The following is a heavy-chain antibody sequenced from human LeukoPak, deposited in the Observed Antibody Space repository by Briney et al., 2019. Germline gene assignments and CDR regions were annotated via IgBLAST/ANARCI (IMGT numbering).Heavy chain of an antibody. J-gene: IGHJ6*03. CDR2: IYTSGST. CDR3: ARAARLSSYYYYSMDV. CDR1: GGSISSSSYY. V-gene: IGHV4-61*02. Sequence: SEALSLTCTVSGGSISSSSYYWSWIRQPAGKGLEWIGRIYTSGSTNYNPSLKSRVTMSVDTSKNQFSLKLSSVTAADTAVYYCARAARLSSYYYYSMDVWGKGTTVTVSS. D-gene: IGHD6-6*01.